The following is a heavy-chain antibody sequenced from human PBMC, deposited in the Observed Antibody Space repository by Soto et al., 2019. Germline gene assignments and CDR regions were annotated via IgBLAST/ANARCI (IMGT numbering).Heavy chain of an antibody. Sequence: QLLESGGGLVQPGGSLRLSCAGYGFTFGSYAMSWVRQAPGKGLEWVSVTGGSGTGAHHADSVKGRFTISRDNPRSTLYLQMNSLRAEDTAVYYCAREENCSDGICYSEYFQRWGQGTLVTVSS. J-gene: IGHJ1*01. CDR1: GFTFGSYA. D-gene: IGHD2-15*01. V-gene: IGHV3-23*01. CDR3: AREENCSDGICYSEYFQR. CDR2: TGGSGTGA.